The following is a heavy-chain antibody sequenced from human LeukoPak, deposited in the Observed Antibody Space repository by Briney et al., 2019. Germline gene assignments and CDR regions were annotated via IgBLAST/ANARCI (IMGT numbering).Heavy chain of an antibody. V-gene: IGHV3-21*01. CDR1: GFTFSIYN. CDR2: ISSGSTYI. CDR3: AREGPMAFDC. J-gene: IGHJ4*02. Sequence: GGSLRLSCAASGFTFSIYNINWVRQAPGKGLEWVSSISSGSTYIYYADSVKGRFTISRDNAKNSLSLQLNSLRAEDTAVYYCAREGPMAFDCWGQGALVTVSS. D-gene: IGHD5-24*01.